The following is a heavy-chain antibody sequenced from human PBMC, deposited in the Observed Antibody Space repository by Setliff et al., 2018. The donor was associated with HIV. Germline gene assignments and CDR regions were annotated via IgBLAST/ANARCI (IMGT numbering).Heavy chain of an antibody. CDR1: GDSISSGPYY. V-gene: IGHV4-39*07. Sequence: PSETLSLTCSVSGDSISSGPYYWAWIRQPPGKGLEWIGSMSYSGSTIYNPSLKNRVTISMDTSRNQFSLRPSSVTAADTAVYYCAAWGPRYTYAPFFFDSWGQGTLVTVSS. CDR3: AAWGPRYTYAPFFFDS. D-gene: IGHD2-2*01. CDR2: MSYSGST. J-gene: IGHJ4*02.